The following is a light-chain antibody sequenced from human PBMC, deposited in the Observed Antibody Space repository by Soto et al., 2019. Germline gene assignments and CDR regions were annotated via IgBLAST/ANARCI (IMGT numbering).Light chain of an antibody. Sequence: EIVLTQTPLSSPVTLGQPASISCRSSQSLVNSDGITYLIWLHQRPGQPPRLLIYKVSNRFSGVSDIFSGCWGATDFTMKIIGVEAEEVGVYYCILATQYSIGQGTNLEIK. CDR3: ILATQYS. V-gene: IGKV2-24*01. J-gene: IGKJ2*01. CDR1: QSLVNSDGITY. CDR2: KVS.